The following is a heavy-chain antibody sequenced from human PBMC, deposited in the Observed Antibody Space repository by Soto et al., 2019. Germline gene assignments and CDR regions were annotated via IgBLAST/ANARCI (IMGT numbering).Heavy chain of an antibody. V-gene: IGHV4-39*01. D-gene: IGHD4-4*01. J-gene: IGHJ2*01. CDR3: ARQSNGYFDL. CDR1: GGSISSSSYY. CDR2: IYYSGST. Sequence: QLQLQESGPGLVKPSETLSLTCTVSGGSISSSSYYWGWIRQPPGKGLEWIGRIYYSGSTYYNPSLKSRVTISVDTSKNQFSLKLSSVTAADTAVYYCARQSNGYFDLWGRGTLVTVSS.